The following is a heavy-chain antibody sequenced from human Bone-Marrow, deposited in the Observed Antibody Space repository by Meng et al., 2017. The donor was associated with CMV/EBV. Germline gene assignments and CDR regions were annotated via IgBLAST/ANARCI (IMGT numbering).Heavy chain of an antibody. J-gene: IGHJ4*02. D-gene: IGHD2-2*01. V-gene: IGHV1-69*05. CDR3: ARGLRYCSSTSCATPDY. Sequence: GTFSSYAIRWERQAHGQGLEWMGGIIPIFGTANYAQKFQGRVTITTDESTSTAYMELSSLRSEDTAVYYCARGLRYCSSTSCATPDYWGQGTLVTVSS. CDR2: IIPIFGTA. CDR1: GTFSSYA.